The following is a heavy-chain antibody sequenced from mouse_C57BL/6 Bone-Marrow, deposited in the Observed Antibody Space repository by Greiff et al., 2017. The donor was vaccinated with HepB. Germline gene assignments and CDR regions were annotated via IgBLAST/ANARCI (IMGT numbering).Heavy chain of an antibody. CDR3: ARWDYDVDYAMDY. D-gene: IGHD2-4*01. J-gene: IGHJ4*01. V-gene: IGHV1-55*01. Sequence: QVQLKQPGAELVKPGASVKMSCKASGYTFTSYWITWVKQRPGQGLEWIGDIYPGSGSTNYNEKFKSKAKLTVDTSASTAYMQLSSLTSEDSAVYYCARWDYDVDYAMDYWGQGTSVTVSS. CDR2: IYPGSGST. CDR1: GYTFTSYW.